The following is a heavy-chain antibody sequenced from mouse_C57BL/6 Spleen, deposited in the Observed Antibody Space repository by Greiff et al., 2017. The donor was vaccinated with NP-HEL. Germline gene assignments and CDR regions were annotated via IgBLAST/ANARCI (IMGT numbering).Heavy chain of an antibody. J-gene: IGHJ4*01. V-gene: IGHV1-55*01. CDR1: GYTFTSYW. D-gene: IGHD2-4*01. CDR2: INPGSGST. CDR3: ARGRDYRYAMDD. Sequence: QVQLQQPGAELVKPGASVKMSCTASGYTFTSYWITWVKQRPGQGLEWIGDINPGSGSTNYNEKFKSKATLTVDTSSHTAYMQLSSMTSEDSAVYYCARGRDYRYAMDDWGQGTSVTVSS.